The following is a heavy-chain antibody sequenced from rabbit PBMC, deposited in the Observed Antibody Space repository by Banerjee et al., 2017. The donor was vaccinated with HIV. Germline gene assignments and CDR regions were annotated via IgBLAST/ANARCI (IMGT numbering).Heavy chain of an antibody. CDR2: IDTGTGQT. V-gene: IGHV1S40*01. D-gene: IGHD4-2*01. CDR3: ARGAGNNFYFNL. J-gene: IGHJ4*01. Sequence: QSLEESGGDLVKPGASLTLTCTASGFSFSSAYDMCWVRQAPGKGLEWIACIDTGTGQTYYASWAKGRSTISKTSSTTMTLQVTSLTVADTATYFCARGAGNNFYFNLWGQGTLVTVS. CDR1: GFSFSSAYD.